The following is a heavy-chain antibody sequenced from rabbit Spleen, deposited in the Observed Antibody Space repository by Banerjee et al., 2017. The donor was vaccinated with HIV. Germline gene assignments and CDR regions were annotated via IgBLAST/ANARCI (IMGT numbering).Heavy chain of an antibody. CDR1: GVSFSTSSY. V-gene: IGHV1S45*01. D-gene: IGHD1-1*01. J-gene: IGHJ6*01. CDR3: ARDTSTSFSTYGMDL. Sequence: QEQLKESGGGLVQPGASLTLTCTASGVSFSTSSYMCWVRQAPGKGLEWIACIDAGSSASTYYASWAKGRFTISKTSSTTVTLHMTSLTAADTATYFCARDTSTSFSTYGMDLWGQGTLVTVS. CDR2: IDAGSSAST.